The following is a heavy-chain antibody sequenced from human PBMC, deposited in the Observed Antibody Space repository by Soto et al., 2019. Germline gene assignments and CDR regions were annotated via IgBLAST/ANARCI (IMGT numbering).Heavy chain of an antibody. V-gene: IGHV4-31*03. CDR2: IYYSGST. CDR1: GGSISSGGYY. CDR3: ARENRVDYGGNFWGTTPSGMDV. D-gene: IGHD4-17*01. Sequence: QVQLQESGPGLVKPSQTLSLTCTVSGGSISSGGYYWSWIRQHPGKGLKWIGYIYYSGSTYYNPSLKSRVTISVDTSKNQFSLKLSSVTAADTAVYYCARENRVDYGGNFWGTTPSGMDVWGQGTTVTVSS. J-gene: IGHJ6*02.